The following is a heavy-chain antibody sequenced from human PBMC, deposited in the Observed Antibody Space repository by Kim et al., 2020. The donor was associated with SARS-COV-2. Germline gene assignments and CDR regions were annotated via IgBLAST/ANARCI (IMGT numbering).Heavy chain of an antibody. Sequence: GGSLRLSCAASGFTFSSYVTSWVRQAPGKGLEWVSAITGSGGSSYYVDSVKGRFTISRDNSKNTLYLQMNSLRAEDTAVYYCAKANTPMVKPLGGMDVWGQGTTVTVSS. CDR2: ITGSGGSS. CDR1: GFTFSSYV. V-gene: IGHV3-23*01. J-gene: IGHJ6*02. CDR3: AKANTPMVKPLGGMDV. D-gene: IGHD5-18*01.